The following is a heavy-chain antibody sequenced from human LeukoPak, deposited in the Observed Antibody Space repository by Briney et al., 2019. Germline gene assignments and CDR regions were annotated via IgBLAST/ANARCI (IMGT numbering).Heavy chain of an antibody. J-gene: IGHJ6*03. CDR2: ISSSSSTI. CDR3: ARDVSSGWYRYYYYYMDV. CDR1: GFTFSSYS. Sequence: PGGSLRLSCAASGFTFSSYSMNWVRQAPGKGLEWVSYISSSSSTIYYADSVKGRFTISRDNAKNSLYLQMNSLRAEDTAVYYCARDVSSGWYRYYYYYMDVWGKGTTVTVSS. V-gene: IGHV3-48*01. D-gene: IGHD6-19*01.